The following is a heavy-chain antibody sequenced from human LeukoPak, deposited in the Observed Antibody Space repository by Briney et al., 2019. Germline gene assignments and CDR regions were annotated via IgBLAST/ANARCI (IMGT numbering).Heavy chain of an antibody. Sequence: ASVKVSCKASGYTFTGYYMHWVRQAPGQGLEWMGRINPNSGGTNYAQKFQGRVTMTRDTSISTAYMELSRLRSDDTAVYYCATGYSYGVDAFDIWGQGTMVTVSS. CDR3: ATGYSYGVDAFDI. D-gene: IGHD5-18*01. CDR1: GYTFTGYY. J-gene: IGHJ3*02. CDR2: INPNSGGT. V-gene: IGHV1-2*06.